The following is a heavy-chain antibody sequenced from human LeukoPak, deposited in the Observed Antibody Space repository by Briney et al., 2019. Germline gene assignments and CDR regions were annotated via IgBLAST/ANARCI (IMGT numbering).Heavy chain of an antibody. CDR1: GFTVSSNY. J-gene: IGHJ4*02. CDR2: IYSGGST. D-gene: IGHD5-12*01. Sequence: GGSLRLSCAASGFTVSSNYMTWVRQAPGKGLEWVSVIYSGGSTYYADSVKGRFTISRDNSKNTLSLQMNSLRAEDTAVYYCARNSGYDLPFDYWGQGTLVTVSS. CDR3: ARNSGYDLPFDY. V-gene: IGHV3-53*01.